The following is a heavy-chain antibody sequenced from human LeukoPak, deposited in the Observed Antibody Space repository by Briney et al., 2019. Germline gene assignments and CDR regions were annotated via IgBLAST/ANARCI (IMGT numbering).Heavy chain of an antibody. CDR1: GFTVSSNY. J-gene: IGHJ4*02. CDR2: IYSGGST. D-gene: IGHD5-12*01. Sequence: GGSLRLSCAASGFTVSSNYMTWVRQAPGKGLEWVSVIYSGGSTYYADSVKGRFTISRDNSKNTLSLQMNSLRAEDTAVYYCARNSGYDLPFDYWGQGTLVTVSS. CDR3: ARNSGYDLPFDY. V-gene: IGHV3-53*01.